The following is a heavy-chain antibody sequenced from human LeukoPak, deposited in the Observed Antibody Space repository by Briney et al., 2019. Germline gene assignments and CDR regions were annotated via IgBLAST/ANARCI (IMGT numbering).Heavy chain of an antibody. J-gene: IGHJ5*02. D-gene: IGHD2-2*01. Sequence: SETLSLTCTVSGGSISSGSYYWSWIRLPAGKGLGWIGRIYTSGSTNYNPSLKSRVTISVDTSKNQFSLKLSSVTAADTAVYYCARDQGYCSSTSCSRFDPWGQGTLVTVSS. CDR1: GGSISSGSYY. V-gene: IGHV4-61*02. CDR3: ARDQGYCSSTSCSRFDP. CDR2: IYTSGST.